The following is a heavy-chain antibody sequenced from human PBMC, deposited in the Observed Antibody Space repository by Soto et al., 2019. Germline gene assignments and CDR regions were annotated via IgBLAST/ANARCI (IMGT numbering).Heavy chain of an antibody. CDR3: ARNAYYDFWSGYYRGAYYYYGMDV. D-gene: IGHD3-3*01. J-gene: IGHJ6*02. Sequence: QVQLQESGPGLVKPSETLSLTCTVSGGSISSYYWSWIRQPPGKGLEWIGYIYYSGSTNYNPSLKNRVTIPVDTSKNQFSLKLSSVTAADTAVYYCARNAYYDFWSGYYRGAYYYYGMDVWGQGTTVTVSS. CDR2: IYYSGST. CDR1: GGSISSYY. V-gene: IGHV4-59*01.